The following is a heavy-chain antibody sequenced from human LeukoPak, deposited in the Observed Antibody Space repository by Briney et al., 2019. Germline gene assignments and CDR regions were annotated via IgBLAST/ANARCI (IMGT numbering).Heavy chain of an antibody. J-gene: IGHJ4*02. V-gene: IGHV4-34*01. CDR3: ARGRVSSFMITFGGVTHFDY. CDR1: GGSFSGYY. CDR2: INHSGST. Sequence: PSETLSLTCAVYGGSFSGYYWSWIRQPPGKGLEWIGEINHSGSTNYNPSLKSRVTISVDTSKDQFSLKLSSVTAADTAVYYCARGRVSSFMITFGGVTHFDYWGQGTLVTVSS. D-gene: IGHD3-16*01.